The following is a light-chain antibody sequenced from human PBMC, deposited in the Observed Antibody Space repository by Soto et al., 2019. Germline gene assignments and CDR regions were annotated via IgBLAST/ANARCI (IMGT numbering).Light chain of an antibody. CDR2: GNS. V-gene: IGLV1-40*01. CDR1: SSNIGSVYD. CDR3: QSYDSSLRGSV. J-gene: IGLJ2*01. Sequence: QSVLTQPPSVSGAPGQRVTISCTGSSSNIGSVYDVHWYQQLPGKAPKLLIYGNSDRPSGVPDRFSGSKSGTSASLAITGLQAADEADYYCQSYDSSLRGSVFGGGTKVTVL.